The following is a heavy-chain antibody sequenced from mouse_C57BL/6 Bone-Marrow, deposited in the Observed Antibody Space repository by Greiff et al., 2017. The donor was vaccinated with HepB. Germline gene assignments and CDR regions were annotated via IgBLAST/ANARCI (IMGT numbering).Heavy chain of an antibody. J-gene: IGHJ1*03. CDR1: GYTFTDYY. D-gene: IGHD3-2*02. V-gene: IGHV1-19*01. CDR2: INPYNGGT. Sequence: VQLQQSGPVLVKPGASVKMSCKASGYTFTDYYMNWVKQSHGKSLEWIGVINPYNGGTSYNQKFKGKATLTVDKSSSTAYMELNSLTSEDSAVYYCARKGSGYPWYFDVWGTGTTVTGSS. CDR3: ARKGSGYPWYFDV.